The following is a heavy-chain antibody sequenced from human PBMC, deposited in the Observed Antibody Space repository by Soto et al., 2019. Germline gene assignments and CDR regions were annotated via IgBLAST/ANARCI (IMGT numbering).Heavy chain of an antibody. V-gene: IGHV4-39*01. CDR1: GDSISSSSLY. CDR3: ARHGSNSGSYSEYFQY. Sequence: QLQLQESGPGLVKPSETESLTCTVSGDSISSSSLYWGWIRQPPGKGLEWIGSIYNSGKTYYSPSLESRVTISVDTSKNQFSLKLSSVTAADTAVYYCARHGSNSGSYSEYFQYWGQGTLVAVSS. CDR2: IYNSGKT. D-gene: IGHD1-26*01. J-gene: IGHJ1*01.